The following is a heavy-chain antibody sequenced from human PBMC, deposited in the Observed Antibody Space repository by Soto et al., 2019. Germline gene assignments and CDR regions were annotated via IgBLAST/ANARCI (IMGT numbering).Heavy chain of an antibody. Sequence: ASVKVSCKASGYTFTNYPMHWVRQAPGQGLEWMGWINAGNGNTKYSQKLQGRVTITRDTSASTAYMELNSLRSEDTAVYYCARGRYCTSTSCGELNWFDPWGQGTLVTVSS. V-gene: IGHV1-3*01. CDR1: GYTFTNYP. D-gene: IGHD2-2*01. CDR3: ARGRYCTSTSCGELNWFDP. J-gene: IGHJ5*02. CDR2: INAGNGNT.